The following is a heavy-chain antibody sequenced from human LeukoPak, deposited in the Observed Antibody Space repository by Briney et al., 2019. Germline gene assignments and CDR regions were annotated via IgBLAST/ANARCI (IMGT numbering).Heavy chain of an antibody. D-gene: IGHD5-18*01. CDR1: GFTFSNYA. CDR2: ISGSGVNT. J-gene: IGHJ4*02. CDR3: ARAGGIQLWSLFDY. V-gene: IGHV3-23*01. Sequence: PGGSLRLSCAASGFTFSNYAMSWVRQASGKGLEWVSTISGSGVNTYYADSVKGRFTISRDNAKNSLYLQMNSLRAEDTAVYYCARAGGIQLWSLFDYWGQGTLVTVSS.